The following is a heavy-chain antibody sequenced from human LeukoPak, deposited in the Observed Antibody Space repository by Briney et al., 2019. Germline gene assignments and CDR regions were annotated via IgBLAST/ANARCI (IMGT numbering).Heavy chain of an antibody. D-gene: IGHD4-17*01. V-gene: IGHV4-39*01. Sequence: SETLSLTCTVSGGSISGSAYYWGWIRQPPGKGLEWIGSIYYSGSTYYNPSLKSRVTISVDTSKNQFSLKLRSVTAPDTAVYYCATTTVTVRHDAFDIWGQGTMVTVSS. CDR1: GGSISGSAYY. CDR2: IYYSGST. J-gene: IGHJ3*02. CDR3: ATTTVTVRHDAFDI.